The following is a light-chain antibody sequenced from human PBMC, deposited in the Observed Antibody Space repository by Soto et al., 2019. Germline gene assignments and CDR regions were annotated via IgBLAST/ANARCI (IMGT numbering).Light chain of an antibody. V-gene: IGKV1-39*01. CDR1: QSISSY. J-gene: IGKJ2*01. CDR2: AAS. Sequence: DIQMTQSPSSLSASVGDRVTITCRASQSISSYLNWYQQKPGKAPNLMIYAASSLQSGVPSRFSGSGSGTEFSLSISSLQPEDFATYFCQQSYSTPQTFGQGTKLEI. CDR3: QQSYSTPQT.